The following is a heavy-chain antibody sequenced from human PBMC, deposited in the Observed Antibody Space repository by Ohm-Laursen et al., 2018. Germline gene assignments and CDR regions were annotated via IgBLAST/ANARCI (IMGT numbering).Heavy chain of an antibody. CDR1: GFTFSTYA. V-gene: IGHV3-23*01. D-gene: IGHD1-26*01. Sequence: SLRLSCAASGFTFSTYAMSWVRQAPGKGPEWVSSISGSGGTTHYADSVKGRFTISRDNPKNTLYLQMNSLRAEDTAMYYCSGSYYERDDAFDIWGQGTMVTVSS. CDR2: ISGSGGTT. J-gene: IGHJ3*02. CDR3: SGSYYERDDAFDI.